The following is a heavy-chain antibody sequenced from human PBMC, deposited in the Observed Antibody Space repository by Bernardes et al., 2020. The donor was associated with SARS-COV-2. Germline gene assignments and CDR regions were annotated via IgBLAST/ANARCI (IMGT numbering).Heavy chain of an antibody. CDR2: ISDYNGNT. V-gene: IGHV1-18*01. D-gene: IGHD2-2*02. CDR1: GYTFTTYG. CDR3: ARPLFCSRTTCFTGWFDP. J-gene: IGHJ5*02. Sequence: ASVKASCKASGYTFTTYGITWVRQAPGQGLEWMGWISDYNGNTNYAQKFQGRLTMTTDTSTSTAFMELRSLRSDDTAVYYCARPLFCSRTTCFTGWFDPWGQGTLVTVSS.